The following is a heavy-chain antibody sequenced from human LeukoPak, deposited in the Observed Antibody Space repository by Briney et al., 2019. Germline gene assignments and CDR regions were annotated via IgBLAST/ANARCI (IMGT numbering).Heavy chain of an antibody. CDR2: IFSSGYT. CDR1: GVSMSSYY. CDR3: ARRAATGYYFDS. V-gene: IGHV4-59*01. D-gene: IGHD6-13*01. Sequence: SETLSLTCTVSGVSMSSYYWSWIRQPPGKGLEWIGYIFSSGYTNCNPSLKSRITISVDTSKNQFSLKLSSVTAADTAVYYCARRAATGYYFDSWGQGTLVTVSS. J-gene: IGHJ4*02.